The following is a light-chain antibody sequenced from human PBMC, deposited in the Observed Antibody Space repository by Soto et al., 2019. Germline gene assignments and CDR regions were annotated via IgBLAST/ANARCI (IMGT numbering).Light chain of an antibody. CDR3: QHYNNWPFT. CDR2: GAS. Sequence: EIVMTQSPATLSVSPGERATLSCRASHGIASNLAWYQQKPGQAPRLLIYGASTRATGIPARFSGSGSGTESTLTISSLQSEDFAVYYYQHYNNWPFTFGPGTKVDIK. CDR1: HGIASN. V-gene: IGKV3D-15*01. J-gene: IGKJ3*01.